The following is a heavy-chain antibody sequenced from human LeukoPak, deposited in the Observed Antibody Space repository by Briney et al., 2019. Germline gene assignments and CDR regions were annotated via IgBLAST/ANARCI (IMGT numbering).Heavy chain of an antibody. CDR2: ISSSSSYI. D-gene: IGHD3-16*01. CDR3: ARAGYDYVWGSYGGPFDY. Sequence: GGSLRLSCATSGFTFSSYSMTWVRQAPGKGLEWVSSISSSSSYIYYADSVKGRFTISRDNAKNSLYLQMNSLRAEDTAVYSCARAGYDYVWGSYGGPFDYWGQGTLVTVSS. V-gene: IGHV3-21*01. J-gene: IGHJ4*02. CDR1: GFTFSSYS.